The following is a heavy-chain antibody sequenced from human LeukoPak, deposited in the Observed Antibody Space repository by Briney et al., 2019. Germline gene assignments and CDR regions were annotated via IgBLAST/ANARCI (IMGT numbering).Heavy chain of an antibody. CDR3: ARPYSSGWRGAFDV. V-gene: IGHV4-59*01. D-gene: IGHD6-25*01. J-gene: IGHJ3*01. CDR1: GGSISSYY. CDR2: IYYSGIT. Sequence: SETLSLTCTVSGGSISSYYWSWIRQSPGKGLEWIGYIYYSGITYYNPSLTSRVTISVDTSKNQFSLRLSSVTAADTAVYYCARPYSSGWRGAFDVWGQGTMVTVSS.